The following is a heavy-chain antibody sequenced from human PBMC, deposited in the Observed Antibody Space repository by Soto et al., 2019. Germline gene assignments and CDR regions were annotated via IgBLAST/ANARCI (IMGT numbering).Heavy chain of an antibody. Sequence: QVQLVESGGGVVQPGRSLRLSCAASGFTFSSYGMHWVRQAPGKGLEWVAVIWYDGSNKYYADSVKGRFTISRDNSKNTLYLPMNSLRAEDTAVYYCARDLQPAEEQLVDYYYYGMDVWGQGTTVTVSS. D-gene: IGHD6-6*01. CDR2: IWYDGSNK. CDR3: ARDLQPAEEQLVDYYYYGMDV. J-gene: IGHJ6*02. CDR1: GFTFSSYG. V-gene: IGHV3-33*01.